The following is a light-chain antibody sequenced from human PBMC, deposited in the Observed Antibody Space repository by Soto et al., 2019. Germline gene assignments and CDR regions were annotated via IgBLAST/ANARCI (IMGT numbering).Light chain of an antibody. CDR3: SSYAGSNNVI. CDR2: EFR. Sequence: QSVLTQPPSASGSPGQSVTISCTGAANNIGGYNFVSWYQQHPGKAHKLIISEFRERPSGVPDRFSGSKSGNTASLTVSGLQAEDEADYYCSSYAGSNNVIFGGGTKLTVL. V-gene: IGLV2-8*01. J-gene: IGLJ2*01. CDR1: ANNIGGYNF.